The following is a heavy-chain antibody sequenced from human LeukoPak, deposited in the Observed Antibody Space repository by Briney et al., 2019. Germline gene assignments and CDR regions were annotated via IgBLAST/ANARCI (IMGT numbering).Heavy chain of an antibody. D-gene: IGHD5-24*01. J-gene: IGHJ4*02. CDR2: INSDGSST. Sequence: PGGSLRLSCAASGFTFSSYWMHWVRQAPGKGLVWVSRINSDGSSTSYADSVKGRFTISRDNAKNTLYLQMNSLRAEDTAVYYCARGGSRRWLQSPFGYWGQGTPVTVSS. V-gene: IGHV3-74*01. CDR1: GFTFSSYW. CDR3: ARGGSRRWLQSPFGY.